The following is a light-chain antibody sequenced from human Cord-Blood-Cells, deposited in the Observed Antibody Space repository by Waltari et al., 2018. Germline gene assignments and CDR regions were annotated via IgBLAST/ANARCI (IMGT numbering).Light chain of an antibody. CDR1: SSDVGGYNY. CDR2: EVS. CDR3: SSYTSSSTPYVV. V-gene: IGLV2-14*01. J-gene: IGLJ2*01. Sequence: QSALTQPASVSGSPGQSITISCTGTSSDVGGYNYVSWYQQHPGKAPKLMIYEVSNRPAGVSNLFSGYKSGNTASLTISGLQAEDEADYYCSSYTSSSTPYVVFGGGTKLTVL.